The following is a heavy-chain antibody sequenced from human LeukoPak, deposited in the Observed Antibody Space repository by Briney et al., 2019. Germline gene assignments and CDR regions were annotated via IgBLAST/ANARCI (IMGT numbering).Heavy chain of an antibody. CDR2: IIPILGIA. V-gene: IGHV1-69*04. J-gene: IGHJ3*02. Sequence: GASVKVSCKASGGTFSSYAISWVRQAPGQGLEWMGRIIPILGIANYAQKFQGRVTITADKSTSTAYMELSSLRSEDTAVYYCAREINDYGDYDLLPRAFDIWGQGTMVTVSS. D-gene: IGHD4-17*01. CDR3: AREINDYGDYDLLPRAFDI. CDR1: GGTFSSYA.